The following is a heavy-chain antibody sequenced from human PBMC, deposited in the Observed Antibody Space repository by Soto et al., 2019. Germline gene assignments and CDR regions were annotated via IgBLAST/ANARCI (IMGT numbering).Heavy chain of an antibody. CDR2: IRSKAYGGTT. Sequence: GGSLRLSCTASGFTFGDYAMSWFRQAPGKGLEWVGFIRSKAYGGTTEYAASVKGRFTISRDDSKSIAYLQMNSLKTEDAAVYYCTRQLNYGDPWLYWFDPWGQGTLVTVS. CDR3: TRQLNYGDPWLYWFDP. CDR1: GFTFGDYA. D-gene: IGHD4-17*01. V-gene: IGHV3-49*03. J-gene: IGHJ5*02.